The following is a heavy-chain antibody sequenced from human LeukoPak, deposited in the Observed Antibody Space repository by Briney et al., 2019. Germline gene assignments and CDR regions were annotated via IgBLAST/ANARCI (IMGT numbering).Heavy chain of an antibody. CDR3: ATVRGASGSRWYFDY. CDR2: TWYDGNYQ. CDR1: GFTFSSYG. V-gene: IGHV3-33*01. J-gene: IGHJ4*02. Sequence: GGSLRLSCAASGFTFSSYGMHWVRQAPGKGLEWVAVTWYDGNYQWYAESVKGRFTVSRDNSKNTLYLQMNSLRAEDTAVYYCATVRGASGSRWYFDYWGQGALVTVSS. D-gene: IGHD6-13*01.